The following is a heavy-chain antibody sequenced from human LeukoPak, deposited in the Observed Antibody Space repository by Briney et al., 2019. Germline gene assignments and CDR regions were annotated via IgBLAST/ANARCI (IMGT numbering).Heavy chain of an antibody. CDR2: INPNSGGT. D-gene: IGHD6-13*01. Sequence: ASVKVSCKASGYTFTSYDINWVRQATGQGLEWMGWINPNSGGTNYAQKFQGRVTMTRDTSISTAYMELSRLRSDDTAVYYCARGSWYYFDYWGQGTLVTVSS. CDR3: ARGSWYYFDY. J-gene: IGHJ4*02. CDR1: GYTFTSYD. V-gene: IGHV1-2*02.